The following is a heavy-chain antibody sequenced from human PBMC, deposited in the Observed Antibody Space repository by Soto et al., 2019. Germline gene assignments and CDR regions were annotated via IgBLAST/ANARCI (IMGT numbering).Heavy chain of an antibody. Sequence: GGSLRLSCAASGFNFSSYSMNWVRQAPGKGLEWVSYISSSSSTIYYADSVKGRFTISRDNAKNSLYLQMNSLRDEDTAVYYCARASTPVVVVAAESSYFDYWGQGTLVTVSS. CDR2: ISSSSSTI. CDR1: GFNFSSYS. D-gene: IGHD2-15*01. J-gene: IGHJ4*02. V-gene: IGHV3-48*02. CDR3: ARASTPVVVVAAESSYFDY.